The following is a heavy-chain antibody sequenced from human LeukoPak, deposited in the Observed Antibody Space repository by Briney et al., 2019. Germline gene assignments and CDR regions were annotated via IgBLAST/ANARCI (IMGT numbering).Heavy chain of an antibody. CDR3: ARMYSSGWYAFDY. CDR2: IYYSGST. CDR1: GGSISSSSYY. D-gene: IGHD6-19*01. Sequence: SQTLSLTCTVSGGSISSSSYYWGWIRQPPGKGLEWIGSIYYSGSTYYNPSLKSRVTISVDTSKNQFSLKLSSVTAADTAVYYCARMYSSGWYAFDYWGQGTLVTVSS. J-gene: IGHJ4*02. V-gene: IGHV4-39*07.